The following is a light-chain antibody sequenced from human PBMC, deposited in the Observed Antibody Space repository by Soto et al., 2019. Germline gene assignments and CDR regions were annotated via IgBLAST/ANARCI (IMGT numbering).Light chain of an antibody. J-gene: IGKJ2*01. Sequence: EIVMTQSPATLSVSPGERATLSCRASQSVSSDLAWYHQKPGQAPRLLIYGASTTATGIPARFSGSGSGTEFTLTISSLQSEDFAVYNCQQYNKWPRTLGQGTKVDIK. CDR1: QSVSSD. V-gene: IGKV3-15*01. CDR2: GAS. CDR3: QQYNKWPRT.